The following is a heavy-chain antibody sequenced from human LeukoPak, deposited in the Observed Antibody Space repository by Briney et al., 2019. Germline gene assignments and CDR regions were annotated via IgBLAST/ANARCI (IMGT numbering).Heavy chain of an antibody. J-gene: IGHJ6*02. CDR3: AREMEDYGDYARPHYYYGMDV. V-gene: IGHV3-11*01. CDR2: ISSSGSTI. D-gene: IGHD4-17*01. Sequence: PGGSLRLSCTASGFTFGDYAMSWIRQAPGKGLEWVSYISSSGSTIYYADSVKGRFTISRDNAKNSLYLQMNSLRAEDTAVYYCAREMEDYGDYARPHYYYGMDVWGQGTTVTVSS. CDR1: GFTFGDYA.